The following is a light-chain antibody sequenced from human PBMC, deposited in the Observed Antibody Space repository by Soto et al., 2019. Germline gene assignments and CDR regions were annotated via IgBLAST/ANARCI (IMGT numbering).Light chain of an antibody. CDR3: CSYTRSGTLI. V-gene: IGLV2-14*01. J-gene: IGLJ1*01. CDR1: SGDIGDYNY. Sequence: QSARNQPASVSGSPGQSITISCVGTSGDIGDYNYVSWYQQHPGKVPKVIIYDVSNRPSGVSYRFSGTKSGNTASLTVSGLQAEDEADYYCCSYTRSGTLIFGTG. CDR2: DVS.